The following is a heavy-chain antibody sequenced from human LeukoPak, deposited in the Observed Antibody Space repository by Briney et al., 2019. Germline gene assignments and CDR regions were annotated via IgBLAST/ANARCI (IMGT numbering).Heavy chain of an antibody. CDR3: ASTQLNYYDSSGYYGPTWGY. CDR2: IYYSGST. Sequence: SETLSLTCTVSGGSISSSSYYWGWIRQPPGKGLEWIGSIYYSGSTYYNPSLKSRVTISVDTSKNQFSLKLSSVTAADTAVYYCASTQLNYYDSSGYYGPTWGYWGQGTWSPSPQ. J-gene: IGHJ4*02. V-gene: IGHV4-39*01. D-gene: IGHD3-22*01. CDR1: GGSISSSSYY.